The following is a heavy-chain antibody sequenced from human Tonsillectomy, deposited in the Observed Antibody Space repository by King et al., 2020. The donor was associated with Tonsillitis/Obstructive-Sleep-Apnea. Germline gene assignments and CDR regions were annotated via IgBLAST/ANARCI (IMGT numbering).Heavy chain of an antibody. V-gene: IGHV4-39*01. CDR1: GGSISSGTYY. Sequence: PLQESGPGLVKPSETLSLTCTVSGGSISSGTYYWGWIRQPPGKGLEWIGSIYYSGSTYYNPSLKSRVTISVDTSKNQFSLKLSSVTAADTAVYYCASRLNYGDYADYWGQGTLVTVSS. D-gene: IGHD4-17*01. CDR2: IYYSGST. CDR3: ASRLNYGDYADY. J-gene: IGHJ4*02.